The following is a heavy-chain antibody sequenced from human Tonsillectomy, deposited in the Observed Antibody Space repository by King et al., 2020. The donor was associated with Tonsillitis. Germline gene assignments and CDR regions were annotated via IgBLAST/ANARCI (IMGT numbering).Heavy chain of an antibody. CDR3: GRARDWVQLFDY. D-gene: IGHD5-24*01. CDR2: IYHSGST. V-gene: IGHV4-38-2*01. Sequence: QLQESGPGLVKPSETLSLTCAVSGYSITSGFYWGWIRQPPGKGLEWFGSIYHSGSTYYNPSLKSRVTISVDTSTNQFSLKLSSVTAADTAVYYCGRARDWVQLFDYWGQGPQVTVSS. CDR1: GYSITSGFY. J-gene: IGHJ4*02.